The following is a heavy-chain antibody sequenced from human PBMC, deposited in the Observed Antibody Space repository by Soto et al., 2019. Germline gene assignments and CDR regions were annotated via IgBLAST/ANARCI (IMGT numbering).Heavy chain of an antibody. CDR1: GFTFSSYG. J-gene: IGHJ4*02. V-gene: IGHV3-33*01. D-gene: IGHD3-16*01. Sequence: QVQLVESGGGVVQPGRSLRLSCAASGFTFSSYGMHWVRQAPGKGLEWVAVIWYDGSNKYYADSVKDRFTISRDNSKNTLYLQMNSLRAEDTAVYYCARDLGGLSDYWGQGTLVTVSS. CDR3: ARDLGGLSDY. CDR2: IWYDGSNK.